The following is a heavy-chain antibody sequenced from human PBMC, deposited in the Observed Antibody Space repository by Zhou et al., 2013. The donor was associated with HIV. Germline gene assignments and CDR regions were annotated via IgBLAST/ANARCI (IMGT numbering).Heavy chain of an antibody. J-gene: IGHJ6*03. Sequence: QVQLVQSGAEVKEPGASVIVSCKASGYSFITYDINWVRQATGQGLEWMAWMNPRSGHTGYAEKFQGRLTITRDTSVNTAYMELTSLSSEDTAVYYCARRPTVTHRDYQFDYYLDVWGKGTTITVSS. V-gene: IGHV1-8*03. D-gene: IGHD4-17*01. CDR3: ARRPTVTHRDYQFDYYLDV. CDR2: MNPRSGHT. CDR1: GYSFITYD.